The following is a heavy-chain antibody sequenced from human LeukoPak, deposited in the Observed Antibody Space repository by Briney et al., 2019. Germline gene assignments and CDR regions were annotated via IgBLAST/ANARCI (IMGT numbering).Heavy chain of an antibody. CDR1: GGTFSSYA. CDR3: ARNRPNVVPAGLFGYYYGRDV. V-gene: IGHV1-69*04. D-gene: IGHD2-2*01. Sequence: VAAVKVSCKASGGTFSSYAISWVRQAPGQGSEWMGRIITIFGIANYAQKFQGRVTITADKSTSTAYMELSSLRSEDTAVYYCARNRPNVVPAGLFGYYYGRDVWGQGTTVTVSS. CDR2: IITIFGIA. J-gene: IGHJ6*02.